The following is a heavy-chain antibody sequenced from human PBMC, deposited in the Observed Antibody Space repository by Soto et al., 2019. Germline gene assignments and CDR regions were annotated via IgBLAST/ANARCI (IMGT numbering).Heavy chain of an antibody. Sequence: GGSLRLSCAASGFTFSRYDMNWVRQAPGKGLEWLSNIRNSGTSMSYADPVEGRFTISRDNARNSLYLEMNSLRDEDTALYYCVRDSAYAIDISGRGTMVTVS. V-gene: IGHV3-48*02. J-gene: IGHJ3*02. CDR2: IRNSGTSM. CDR3: VRDSAYAIDI. D-gene: IGHD2-21*01. CDR1: GFTFSRYD.